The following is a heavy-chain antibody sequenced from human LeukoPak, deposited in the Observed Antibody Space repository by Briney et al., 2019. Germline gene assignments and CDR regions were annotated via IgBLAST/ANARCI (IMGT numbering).Heavy chain of an antibody. CDR3: ARVGVIAAAGTEGDAFDI. V-gene: IGHV3-21*01. D-gene: IGHD6-13*01. Sequence: GGSLRLSCAASGFTFSSYSMNWVRQAPGKGLEWVSSINSSSSYIYYADSVKGRFTISRDNAKTSLYLQMNSLRAEDTAVYYCARVGVIAAAGTEGDAFDIWGQGTMVTVSS. CDR2: INSSSSYI. CDR1: GFTFSSYS. J-gene: IGHJ3*02.